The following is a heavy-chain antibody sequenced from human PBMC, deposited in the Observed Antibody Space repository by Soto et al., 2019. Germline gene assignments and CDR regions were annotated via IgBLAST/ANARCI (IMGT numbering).Heavy chain of an antibody. J-gene: IGHJ4*02. D-gene: IGHD2-15*01. CDR3: ARGESVVGDY. CDR2: INAGNGKT. V-gene: IGHV1-3*01. CDR1: GYTFTSYA. Sequence: ASVKVSCKASGYTFTSYAMHWVRQAPGQRLEWKGWINAGNGKTKCSQKFQDRVTITRDTSASTAYMELSSLRSEDTAVYYCARGESVVGDYWGQGTLVTVS.